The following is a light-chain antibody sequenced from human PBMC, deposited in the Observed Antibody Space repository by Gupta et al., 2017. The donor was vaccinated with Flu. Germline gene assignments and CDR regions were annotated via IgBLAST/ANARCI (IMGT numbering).Light chain of an antibody. CDR3: NSFTSSTTPGV. CDR2: AVS. CDR1: SSDIGGFDY. J-gene: IGLJ3*02. Sequence: QSALTQPASVSGSPGQSITISCTGTSSDIGGFDYVSWYHQHPGKAPKLMIYAVSRRPSGVSNRFSGSKSGNTASLTISGLQAEDEAHYFCNSFTSSTTPGVFGGGTKLTVL. V-gene: IGLV2-14*01.